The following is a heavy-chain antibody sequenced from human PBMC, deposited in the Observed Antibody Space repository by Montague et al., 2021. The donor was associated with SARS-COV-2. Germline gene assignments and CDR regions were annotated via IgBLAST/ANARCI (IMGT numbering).Heavy chain of an antibody. CDR2: ISGSDDTT. CDR1: GFTLSSYA. Sequence: SLRLSCAASGFTLSSYAMNWVRQAPGKGLEWVSSISGSDDTTYYADSVKGRFTISRDSSKNTLYLQMNSLRVEETAVYYCAKGFTSWPRGLFDYWGQRSLVTVSS. J-gene: IGHJ4*02. CDR3: AKGFTSWPRGLFDY. V-gene: IGHV3-23*01. D-gene: IGHD2-2*01.